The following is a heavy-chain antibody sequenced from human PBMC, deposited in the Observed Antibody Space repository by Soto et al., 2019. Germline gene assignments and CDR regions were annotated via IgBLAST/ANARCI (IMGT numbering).Heavy chain of an antibody. J-gene: IGHJ6*02. CDR2: MNTANGDT. D-gene: IGHD3-10*01. V-gene: IGHV1-3*04. Sequence: ASVQVSCKASGYSFTTHAMHWVRQAPGQGLEWMAWMNTANGDTRLSQKFQGRLTINRDTSATTAYMELSSLRFEDTAVYYCARDARLGDHYYYGLDVWGQGTTVTVSS. CDR1: GYSFTTHA. CDR3: ARDARLGDHYYYGLDV.